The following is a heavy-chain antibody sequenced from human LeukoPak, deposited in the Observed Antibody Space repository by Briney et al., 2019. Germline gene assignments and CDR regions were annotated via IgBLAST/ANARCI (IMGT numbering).Heavy chain of an antibody. CDR1: GGSFSGYY. D-gene: IGHD3-22*01. CDR2: INHSGST. Sequence: PSETLSLACAVYGGSFSGYYWSWIRQPPGKGLEWIGEINHSGSTNYNPSLKSRVTISVDTSKNQFSLKLSSVTAADTAVYYCARAMLVNYRPRGYMDVWGKGTTVTVSS. J-gene: IGHJ6*03. CDR3: ARAMLVNYRPRGYMDV. V-gene: IGHV4-34*01.